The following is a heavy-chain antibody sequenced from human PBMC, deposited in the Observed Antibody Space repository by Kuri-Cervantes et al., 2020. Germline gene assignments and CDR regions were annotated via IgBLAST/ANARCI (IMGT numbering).Heavy chain of an antibody. D-gene: IGHD3-22*01. V-gene: IGHV3-23*01. J-gene: IGHJ4*02. Sequence: GESLKISCAASGLTFSSYAMSWVRQAPGKGLEWVSAISGSGGSTYYADSVKGRFTISRDNSKNTLYLQMNSLRAEDTAVYYCASGEEIVVAPQGYWGQGTLVTVSS. CDR1: GLTFSSYA. CDR3: ASGEEIVVAPQGY. CDR2: ISGSGGST.